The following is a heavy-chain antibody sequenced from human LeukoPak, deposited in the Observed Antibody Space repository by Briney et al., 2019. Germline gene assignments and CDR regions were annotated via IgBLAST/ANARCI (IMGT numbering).Heavy chain of an antibody. Sequence: SQTLSLTCAISGDSVSSNSAAWNWIRQSPSRGLQWLGRTYYRSKWYNDYTVSVKSRITINPYTSKNQFSLQLNSVTPEDTAVYYCAREVVSRISSWYYFDYWGQGTLVTVSP. CDR1: GDSVSSNSAA. V-gene: IGHV6-1*01. J-gene: IGHJ4*02. D-gene: IGHD6-13*01. CDR2: TYYRSKWYN. CDR3: AREVVSRISSWYYFDY.